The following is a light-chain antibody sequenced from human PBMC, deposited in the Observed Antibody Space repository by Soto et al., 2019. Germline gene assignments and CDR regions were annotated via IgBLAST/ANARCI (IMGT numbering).Light chain of an antibody. CDR2: NND. CDR3: AAWDDSLKGWV. J-gene: IGLJ3*02. V-gene: IGLV1-44*01. CDR1: TSNIGSNT. Sequence: QPVLTQPPSASGTPGQSVTIFCSGSTSNIGSNTVKWYQQLPGTAPRLLIYNNDQRPSGVRDRFSGSKSGTSASLAISGLQSEDEADYYCAAWDDSLKGWVFGGGTKLTVL.